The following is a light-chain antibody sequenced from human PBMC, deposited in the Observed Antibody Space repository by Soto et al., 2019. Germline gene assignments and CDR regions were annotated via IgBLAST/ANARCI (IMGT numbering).Light chain of an antibody. CDR3: SSYAGSNRV. CDR2: EVS. J-gene: IGLJ2*01. V-gene: IGLV2-8*01. Sequence: QSALTQPPSASGSPGQSVTISCTGTSSDVGGYNYVSWYQQHPGKAPKLMIYEVSKRPSGVPDRFSGSKSGNTASLTVSGVQAEDGADYYCSSYAGSNRVFGGGTKVTVL. CDR1: SSDVGGYNY.